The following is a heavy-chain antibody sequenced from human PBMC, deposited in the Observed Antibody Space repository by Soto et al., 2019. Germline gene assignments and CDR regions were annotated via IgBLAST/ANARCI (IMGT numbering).Heavy chain of an antibody. J-gene: IGHJ4*02. CDR2: ISWNSGSI. Sequence: EVQLVESGGGLVQPGRSLRLSCAASGFTFDDYAMHWVRQAPGKGLEWVSGISWNSGSIGYADSVKGRFTISRDNAKNSLYLQMNSLRAEDTALYYCASAPYYYGSGSYFTFDYWGQGTLVTVSS. V-gene: IGHV3-9*01. CDR1: GFTFDDYA. CDR3: ASAPYYYGSGSYFTFDY. D-gene: IGHD3-10*01.